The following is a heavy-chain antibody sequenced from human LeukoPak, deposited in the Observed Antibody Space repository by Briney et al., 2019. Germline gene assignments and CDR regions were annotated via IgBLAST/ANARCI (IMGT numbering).Heavy chain of an antibody. Sequence: ASVKVSCKASGYTFTGYYMHWVRQAPGQGLEWMGWINPNSGGTNYAQKFQGRVTMTRDTSISTAYMELSRLRSDDTAVYYCARDFGDRGVIYNWFDPWGQGTLVTVSS. J-gene: IGHJ5*02. CDR2: INPNSGGT. V-gene: IGHV1-2*02. CDR3: ARDFGDRGVIYNWFDP. CDR1: GYTFTGYY. D-gene: IGHD3-10*01.